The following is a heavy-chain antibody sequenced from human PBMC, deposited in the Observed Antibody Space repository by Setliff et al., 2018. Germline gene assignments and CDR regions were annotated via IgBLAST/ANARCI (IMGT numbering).Heavy chain of an antibody. D-gene: IGHD3-10*01. CDR2: MYYSGST. V-gene: IGHV4-39*01. Sequence: PSETLSLTCSVSGGSISSGSYYRGWIRQSPGKGLEWIGSMYYSGSTYYNPSLKGRVTLSVDTTKNQFSLKLTSMTAADTAVYFCARHLLVQGTYHFDYWGQGSPVTVSS. J-gene: IGHJ4*02. CDR3: ARHLLVQGTYHFDY. CDR1: GGSISSGSYY.